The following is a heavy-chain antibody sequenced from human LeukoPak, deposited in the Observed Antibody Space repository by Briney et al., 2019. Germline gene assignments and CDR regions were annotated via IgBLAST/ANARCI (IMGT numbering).Heavy chain of an antibody. CDR2: MSYSGST. D-gene: IGHD6-19*01. V-gene: IGHV4-39*02. Sequence: SSETVSLTCTVSGGSISSSTYCWGWIRQPPGKGLEWIGSMSYSGSTYYNPSLSLKSRVTISLDTSKKQFSLNLTSVTAADTAVYYCARDGRRSSTWDGAGYDPWGQGTLVTVSS. CDR1: GGSISSSTYC. CDR3: ARDGRRSSTWDGAGYDP. J-gene: IGHJ5*02.